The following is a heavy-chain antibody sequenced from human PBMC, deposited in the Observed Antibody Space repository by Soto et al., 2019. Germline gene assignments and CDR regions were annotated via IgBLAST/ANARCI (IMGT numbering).Heavy chain of an antibody. J-gene: IGHJ5*02. CDR3: ARGGTVNANWRPNWFDP. V-gene: IGHV4-31*03. Sequence: SETLSLTCTVSGGSISSGGYYWSWIRQHPGEGLEWIGYIYYSGSTYYNPSLKSRVTISVDTSKNQFSLKLSSVTAADTAVYYCARGGTVNANWRPNWFDPWGQGTLVT. D-gene: IGHD1-1*01. CDR1: GGSISSGGYY. CDR2: IYYSGST.